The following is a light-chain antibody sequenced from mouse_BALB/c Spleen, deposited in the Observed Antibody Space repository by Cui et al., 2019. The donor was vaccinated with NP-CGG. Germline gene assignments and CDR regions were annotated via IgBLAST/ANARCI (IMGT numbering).Light chain of an antibody. CDR1: TGAVTTSNY. Sequence: QAVVTQACTLTTSPCETVTLTCRSSTGAVTTSNYANWVQEKPDHLFTGLIGGTNNRAPGVPARFSGSLIGDKAALTITGAQTEDEAIYFCALWYSNHWVFGGGTKLTVL. J-gene: IGLJ1*01. V-gene: IGLV1*01. CDR3: ALWYSNHWV. CDR2: GTN.